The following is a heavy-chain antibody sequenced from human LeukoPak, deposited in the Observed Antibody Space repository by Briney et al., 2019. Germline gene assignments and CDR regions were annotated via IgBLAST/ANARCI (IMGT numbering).Heavy chain of an antibody. CDR1: GYSISSGYY. Sequence: SETLSFTCAVSGYSISSGYYWGWIRQPPGKGLEWIGSIYHSGSTYYNPSLKSRVTISVDTSKNQFSLKLSSVTAADTAVYYCARQGDYNGYFDYWGQGTLVTVSS. CDR2: IYHSGST. CDR3: ARQGDYNGYFDY. J-gene: IGHJ4*02. V-gene: IGHV4-38-2*01. D-gene: IGHD4-17*01.